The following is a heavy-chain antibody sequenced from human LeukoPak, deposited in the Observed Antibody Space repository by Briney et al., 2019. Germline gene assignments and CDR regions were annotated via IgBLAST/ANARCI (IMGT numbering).Heavy chain of an antibody. Sequence: ASVKVSCKASGYTFTGYYMHWVRQAPGQGLEWMGWINPNSGNTGYAQKFQGRVTMTRNTSISTAYMELSSLRSEDTAVYYCARGPIVVVPAATHYGMDVWGQGTTVTVSS. CDR1: GYTFTGYY. CDR2: INPNSGNT. J-gene: IGHJ6*02. CDR3: ARGPIVVVPAATHYGMDV. D-gene: IGHD2-2*01. V-gene: IGHV1-8*02.